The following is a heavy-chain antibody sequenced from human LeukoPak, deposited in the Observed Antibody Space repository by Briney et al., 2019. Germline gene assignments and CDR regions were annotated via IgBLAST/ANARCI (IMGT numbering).Heavy chain of an antibody. V-gene: IGHV3-23*01. D-gene: IGHD5-18*01. Sequence: GGSLRLSCAASGFTFGTYAMSWVRQAPGKGLEWVSAISGSGGASYYADSVKGRFTISRDNSKNTLYLQINSLRAEDTAVYYCATLSGDSHGYDYWGLGTLVTVSS. J-gene: IGHJ4*02. CDR3: ATLSGDSHGYDY. CDR1: GFTFGTYA. CDR2: ISGSGGAS.